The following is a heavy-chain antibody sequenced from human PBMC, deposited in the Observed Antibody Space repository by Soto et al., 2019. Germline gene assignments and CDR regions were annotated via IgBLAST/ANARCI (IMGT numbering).Heavy chain of an antibody. CDR1: GFTFSSYS. CDR2: ISSSSSYI. CDR3: ARGSYGVTEYYFDY. J-gene: IGHJ4*02. Sequence: LRLSCATSGFTFSSYSMNWVRQAPGKGLEWVSSISSSSSYIYYADSVKGRFTISRDNAKNSLYLQMNSLRAEDTAVYYCARGSYGVTEYYFDYWGQGTLVTVSS. D-gene: IGHD5-18*01. V-gene: IGHV3-21*01.